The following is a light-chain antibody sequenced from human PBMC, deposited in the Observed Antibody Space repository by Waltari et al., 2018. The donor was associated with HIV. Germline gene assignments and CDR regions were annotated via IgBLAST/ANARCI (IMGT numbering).Light chain of an antibody. CDR1: SSDVGGSKY. Sequence: QSALTQPASVSGSPGRSITISCIGTSSDVGGSKYVSWYQQHPGKAPKLMIYEVSNRPSGVASRFSVSKSCNTASLTISGLQAEDEADYYCSSYTGSRTLVFGGGTKLTVL. V-gene: IGLV2-14*01. CDR2: EVS. J-gene: IGLJ3*02. CDR3: SSYTGSRTLV.